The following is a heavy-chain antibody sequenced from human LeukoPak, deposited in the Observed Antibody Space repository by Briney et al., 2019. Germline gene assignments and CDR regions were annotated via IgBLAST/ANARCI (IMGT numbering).Heavy chain of an antibody. V-gene: IGHV1-2*02. D-gene: IGHD3-22*01. CDR2: INPNSGGT. CDR3: STSSGYYSPFDH. J-gene: IGHJ4*02. CDR1: GYTFTGYY. Sequence: GASVKVSCKASGYTFTGYYMHWVRQAPGQGLEWMGWINPNSGGTNHAQKFQGRVTMTRDTSISTATAYMELSRLRSDDTAVYYCSTSSGYYSPFDHWGQGTLVTVSS.